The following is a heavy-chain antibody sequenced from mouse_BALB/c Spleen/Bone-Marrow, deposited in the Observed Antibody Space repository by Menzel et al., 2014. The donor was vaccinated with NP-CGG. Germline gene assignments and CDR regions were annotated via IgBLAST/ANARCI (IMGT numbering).Heavy chain of an antibody. D-gene: IGHD4-1*01. Sequence: QVQLKQSGAELAKPGASVKMSCKASGYTFTSCWMHWVKQRPGQGLEWIGYINPSTGYTEYNQKFKDKATLTADKSSSTAYMQLSSLTSEDSAVYYCARSRTGTYFDYWGQGTTLTVSS. V-gene: IGHV1-7*01. CDR3: ARSRTGTYFDY. CDR2: INPSTGYT. J-gene: IGHJ2*01. CDR1: GYTFTSCW.